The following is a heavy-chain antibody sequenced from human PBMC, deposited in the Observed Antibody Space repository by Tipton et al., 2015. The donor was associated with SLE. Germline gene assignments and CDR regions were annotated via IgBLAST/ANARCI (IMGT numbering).Heavy chain of an antibody. V-gene: IGHV3-48*03. J-gene: IGHJ6*02. CDR2: ITSAGAI. CDR1: GFTFSSYE. CDR3: APVLTGYYGMDV. Sequence: SLRLSCATSGFTFSSYEMIWVRQAPGKGLEWVSSITSAGAIYYADSVKDRFTIPRDNGKNTLYLQMDSLRAEDTAVYYCAPVLTGYYGMDVWGQGTTVTVSS. D-gene: IGHD4/OR15-4a*01.